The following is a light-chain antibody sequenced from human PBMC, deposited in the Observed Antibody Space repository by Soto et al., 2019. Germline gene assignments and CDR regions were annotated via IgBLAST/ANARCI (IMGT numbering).Light chain of an antibody. CDR3: QSYDNSLSFYV. Sequence: QSVLTQPPSVSGAPGQRVTISCTGSSSNIGAHYDVHWYQQLPGTAPKLLIYGNSNRPSGVPDRFSGSKSGTSASLAITGLQAEDEADYYCQSYDNSLSFYVFGTGTKVTVL. CDR2: GNS. J-gene: IGLJ1*01. CDR1: SSNIGAHYD. V-gene: IGLV1-40*01.